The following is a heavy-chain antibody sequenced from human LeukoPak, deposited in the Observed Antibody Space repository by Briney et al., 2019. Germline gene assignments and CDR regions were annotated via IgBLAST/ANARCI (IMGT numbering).Heavy chain of an antibody. Sequence: SETLSLTCTVSGGSISSSLYYWVWVRQPPGKGLEWVGSIYYRGNTYYNPSLQSRVTISVDKSKNQFSLKLSSVTAADTAVYYCARVGMGSSWYLDYWGQGTLVTVSS. J-gene: IGHJ4*02. CDR2: IYYRGNT. CDR3: ARVGMGSSWYLDY. D-gene: IGHD6-13*01. V-gene: IGHV4-39*07. CDR1: GGSISSSLYY.